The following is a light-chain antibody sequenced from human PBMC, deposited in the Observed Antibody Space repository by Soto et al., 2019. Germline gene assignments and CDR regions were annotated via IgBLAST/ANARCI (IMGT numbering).Light chain of an antibody. CDR3: QHYYGTSPIS. J-gene: IGKJ5*01. V-gene: IGKV3-20*01. CDR1: QSVSSR. Sequence: VLTQSPGTPSLSPGERATLSCRASQSVSSRLAWYQHKSGQAPRLLISGASRRATGIPDRFSGSGSGTDFTLTISRLEPEDFAPYYCQHYYGTSPISFGQGTRLEI. CDR2: GAS.